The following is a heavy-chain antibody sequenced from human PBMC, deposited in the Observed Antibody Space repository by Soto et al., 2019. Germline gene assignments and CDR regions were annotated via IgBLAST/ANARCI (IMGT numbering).Heavy chain of an antibody. V-gene: IGHV1-2*04. CDR3: ARVPPPASWYGGNYFDY. CDR1: GYTFTGYY. J-gene: IGHJ4*02. D-gene: IGHD6-13*01. Sequence: ASVKVSCKASGYTFTGYYTHWVRQAPGQGLEWMGWINPNSGGTNYAQKFQGWVTMTRDTSISTAYMELSRLRSDDTAVYYCARVPPPASWYGGNYFDYWGQGTLVTVSS. CDR2: INPNSGGT.